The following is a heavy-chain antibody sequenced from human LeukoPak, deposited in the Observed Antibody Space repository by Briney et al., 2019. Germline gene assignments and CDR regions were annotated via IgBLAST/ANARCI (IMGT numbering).Heavy chain of an antibody. CDR1: GYSFTSYW. V-gene: IGHV5-51*01. J-gene: IGHJ4*02. Sequence: GESLKISCKGSGYSFTSYWIGWVRQMRGKGLEWMGIIYPGDSDTRYSPSFQGQVTISADKSISTAYLQWSSLKASDTAMYYCARTRYGDYDGGDFDYWGQGTLVTVSS. D-gene: IGHD4-17*01. CDR2: IYPGDSDT. CDR3: ARTRYGDYDGGDFDY.